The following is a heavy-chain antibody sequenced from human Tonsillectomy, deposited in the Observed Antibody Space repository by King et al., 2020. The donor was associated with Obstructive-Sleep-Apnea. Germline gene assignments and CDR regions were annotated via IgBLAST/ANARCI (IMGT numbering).Heavy chain of an antibody. V-gene: IGHV3-30*03. D-gene: IGHD3-16*02. Sequence: VQLVESGGDVVQPGRSLSLSCVVSGFTFSNYAMYWVRQAPGKGLEWVAAISHDGSKKSYADSLKGRFTISRDNSKDTLYLHMNSLRVEDTALYYCARLTYDYSRGSYRYTDSHTGDYWGQGTMVTVSS. CDR2: ISHDGSKK. CDR3: ARLTYDYSRGSYRYTDSHTGDY. CDR1: GFTFSNYA. J-gene: IGHJ4*02.